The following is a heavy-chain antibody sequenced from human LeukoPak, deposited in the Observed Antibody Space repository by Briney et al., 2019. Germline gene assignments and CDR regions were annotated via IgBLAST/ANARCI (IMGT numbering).Heavy chain of an antibody. CDR1: GGSFSGYY. J-gene: IGHJ4*02. CDR2: INHSGST. D-gene: IGHD3-9*01. Sequence: PSETLSLTCAVYGGSFSGYYWSWIRQPPGKGLEWIGEINHSGSTNYNPSLKSRVTISVDTSKNQFSLKLSSVTAADTAVYYCARGILTGYYRSYDYWGQGTLVTVSS. CDR3: ARGILTGYYRSYDY. V-gene: IGHV4-34*01.